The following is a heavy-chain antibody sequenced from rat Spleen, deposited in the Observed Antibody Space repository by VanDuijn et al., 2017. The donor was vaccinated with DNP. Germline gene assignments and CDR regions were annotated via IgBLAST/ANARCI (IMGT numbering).Heavy chain of an antibody. CDR3: VTRGKYAGYDY. D-gene: IGHD1-11*01. CDR1: GFTFSDYA. CDR2: ISYDGSRT. V-gene: IGHV5-17*01. Sequence: EVQLVESGGGLVQPGRSLKLSCAASGFTFSDYAMAWVRQAPKKGLEWVATISYDGSRTYYRDSVKGRFTISRDNAKSTLYLQMDSLRSEDTATYYCVTRGKYAGYDYWGQGVMVTVSS. J-gene: IGHJ2*01.